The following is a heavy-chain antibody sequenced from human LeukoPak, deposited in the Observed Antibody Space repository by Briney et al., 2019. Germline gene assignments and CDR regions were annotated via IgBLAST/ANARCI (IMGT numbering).Heavy chain of an antibody. V-gene: IGHV1-18*01. D-gene: IGHD4-17*01. CDR2: ICTFNRDT. CDR3: ARSPRAYGDSDY. CDR1: GYTFTSYG. Sequence: ASVKVSCKASGYTFTSYGLSWVRQAPGQGLEWMGWICTFNRDTNYAEKFQGRVTMTTDTSTSTAYMELRTLRSDDTAVYYCARSPRAYGDSDYWGQGTLVTVSS. J-gene: IGHJ4*02.